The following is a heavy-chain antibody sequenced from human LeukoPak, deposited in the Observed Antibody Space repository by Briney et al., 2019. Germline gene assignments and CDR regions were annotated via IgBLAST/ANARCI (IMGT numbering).Heavy chain of an antibody. D-gene: IGHD3-10*01. CDR1: GFTFSSYS. J-gene: IGHJ4*02. CDR2: ISSSGSTI. CDR3: AKRLYYGSGSFDY. Sequence: GGSLRLSCTASGFTFSSYSMNWVRQAPGKGLEWVSYISSSGSTIYYADSVKGRFTISRDNAKNSLYLQMNSLRAEDTAVYYCAKRLYYGSGSFDYWGQGTLVTVSS. V-gene: IGHV3-48*04.